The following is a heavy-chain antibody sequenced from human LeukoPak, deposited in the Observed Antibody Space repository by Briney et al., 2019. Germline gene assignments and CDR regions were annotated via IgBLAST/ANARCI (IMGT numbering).Heavy chain of an antibody. V-gene: IGHV4-39*01. J-gene: IGHJ5*02. Sequence: PSETLSLTCTVSGDSISSSSCYWGWIRQPPGKGLEWIGSIYYSGSPYYRASLKSRVTISVDTSKNQFSLKLSSVTAADTAVYYCARLLGYYGSGNRNWFDPWGQGTLVTVSS. CDR1: GDSISSSSCY. CDR3: ARLLGYYGSGNRNWFDP. D-gene: IGHD3-10*01. CDR2: IYYSGSP.